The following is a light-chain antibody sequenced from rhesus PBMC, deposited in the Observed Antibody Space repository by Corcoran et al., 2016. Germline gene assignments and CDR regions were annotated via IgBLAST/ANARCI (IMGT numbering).Light chain of an antibody. CDR1: QAIANY. CDR2: AAN. Sequence: DIQMTQSPSSLSASVGDRVTITCRASQAIANYLAWYQQKPGEAPNLLINAANGLQSGLPSRFSGSGSVTDFTLTISSLQSEDFATYYCQHYYNSPRTFGQGTKVESK. CDR3: QHYYNSPRT. V-gene: IGKV1-25*02. J-gene: IGKJ1*01.